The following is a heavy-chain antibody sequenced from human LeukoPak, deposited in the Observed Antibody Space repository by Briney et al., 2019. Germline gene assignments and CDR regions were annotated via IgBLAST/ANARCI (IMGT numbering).Heavy chain of an antibody. CDR3: ARDGPGITIFGVVIDFDY. D-gene: IGHD3-3*01. Sequence: GGTLRLSCADSGFTFSSYAMSWVRQAPGKGLEWVSVISGSGDSTYYADSVKGRFTISRDNSKNTLYLQMNSLRAEDTAVYYCARDGPGITIFGVVIDFDYWGQGTLVTVSS. CDR1: GFTFSSYA. J-gene: IGHJ4*02. CDR2: ISGSGDST. V-gene: IGHV3-23*01.